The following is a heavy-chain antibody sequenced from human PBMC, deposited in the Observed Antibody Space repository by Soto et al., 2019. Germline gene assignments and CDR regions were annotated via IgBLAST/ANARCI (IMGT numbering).Heavy chain of an antibody. Sequence: GGSLRLYCAASGFTFDDYAMHWVRQAPGKGLEWVSGISWNSGSIGYADSVKGRFTISRDNAKNSLYLQMNSLRAEDTALYYCAKVLEPLPAKDAFDICGQGTMVTVSS. J-gene: IGHJ3*02. CDR1: GFTFDDYA. CDR2: ISWNSGSI. CDR3: AKVLEPLPAKDAFDI. V-gene: IGHV3-9*01.